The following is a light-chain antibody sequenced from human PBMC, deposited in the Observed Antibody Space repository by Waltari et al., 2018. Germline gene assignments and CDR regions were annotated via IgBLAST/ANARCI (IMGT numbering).Light chain of an antibody. J-gene: IGKJ1*01. CDR1: HSFSSDY. V-gene: IGKV3-20*01. Sequence: EIVLTQSPGTPSLSPGDRATLSCRASHSFSSDYLAWYQQRPGQAPRLLISGTSSRATGIPDRFSGSGSGTDFTLTISRLEPEDFAVYYCLQYDTSPKTFGQGTKVDI. CDR2: GTS. CDR3: LQYDTSPKT.